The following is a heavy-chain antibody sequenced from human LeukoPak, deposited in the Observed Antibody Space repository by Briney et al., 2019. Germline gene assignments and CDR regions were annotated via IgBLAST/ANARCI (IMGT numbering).Heavy chain of an antibody. CDR2: IYYSGST. J-gene: IGHJ6*03. D-gene: IGHD3-22*01. Sequence: PSETLSLTCTVSGGSISSSSYYWGWIRQPPGKGLEWIGSIYYSGSTYYNPSLRSRVTISVDASKNQFSLTLSSVTAADTAVYYCARVQYYYDSSGYYSGYYYYYMDVWGKGTTVTVSS. CDR3: ARVQYYYDSSGYYSGYYYYYMDV. CDR1: GGSISSSSYY. V-gene: IGHV4-39*01.